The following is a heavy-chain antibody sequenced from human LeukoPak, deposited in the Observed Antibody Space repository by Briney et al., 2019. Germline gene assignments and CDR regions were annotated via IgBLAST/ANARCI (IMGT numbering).Heavy chain of an antibody. CDR2: ISSSSSYI. CDR1: GFTFSSHN. CDR3: ARDMVAGTHDN. V-gene: IGHV3-21*01. Sequence: GGSLRLSCAASGFTFSSHNMNWVRQAPGKGLEWVSSISSSSSYIYYADSVKGRFTISRDNAKNSLYLQMNSLRAEDTAVYYCARDMVAGTHDNWGQGTLVTVSS. D-gene: IGHD6-19*01. J-gene: IGHJ4*02.